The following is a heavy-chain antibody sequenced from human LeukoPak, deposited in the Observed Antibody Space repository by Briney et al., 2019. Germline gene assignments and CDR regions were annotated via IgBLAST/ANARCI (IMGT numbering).Heavy chain of an antibody. D-gene: IGHD3-10*01. CDR1: GYTFTSYY. V-gene: IGHV1-46*01. J-gene: IGHJ4*02. CDR2: IDPSGGST. CDR3: ARVRFGKFGTVY. Sequence: ASVKVSCKASGYTFTSYYMHWVRQAPGQGLEWMGIIDPSGGSTSYAQKFQGRVTMARDTSTSTVYMELSSLRSEDTAVYYCARVRFGKFGTVYWGQGTLVTVSS.